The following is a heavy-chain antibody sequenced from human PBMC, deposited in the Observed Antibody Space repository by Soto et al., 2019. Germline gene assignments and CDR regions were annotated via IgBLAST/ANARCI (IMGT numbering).Heavy chain of an antibody. J-gene: IGHJ4*02. CDR1: GFSFSKYA. Sequence: DVHLLESGGGLVQPGGSLRLSCAASGFSFSKYAMIWVRQAPGKGQEWVSGITGSGGTIEYAASVKGRFTISRDNSKNTVYLPMNSLRAEDTAMYYCAKDAVYGDGLWLVADWGQGTLVTVS. CDR2: ITGSGGTI. CDR3: AKDAVYGDGLWLVAD. D-gene: IGHD2-21*02. V-gene: IGHV3-23*01.